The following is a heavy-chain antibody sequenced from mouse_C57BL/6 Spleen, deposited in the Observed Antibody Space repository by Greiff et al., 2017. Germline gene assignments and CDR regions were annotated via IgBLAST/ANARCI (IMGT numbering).Heavy chain of an antibody. CDR1: GFSLTSYG. D-gene: IGHD2-4*01. V-gene: IGHV2-5*01. CDR3: AKKGDYGGFAY. Sequence: VKLQQSGPGLVQPSQCLSITCTVSGFSLTSYGVHWVRQSPGKGLEWLGVIWRGGSTDYNAAFMSRLSITKDNSKSQVFLKMNRLQADDTAIYCCAKKGDYGGFAYWGQGTRVTVSA. CDR2: IWRGGST. J-gene: IGHJ3*01.